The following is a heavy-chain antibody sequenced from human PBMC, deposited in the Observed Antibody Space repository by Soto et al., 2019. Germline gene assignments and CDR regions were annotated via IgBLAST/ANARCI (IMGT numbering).Heavy chain of an antibody. D-gene: IGHD6-19*01. Sequence: GASVKVSCKASGGTFSSYAIGWVRQAPGQGLEWMGGIIPIFGTANYAQKFQGRVTITADESTSTAYMELSSLRSEDTAVYYCASAAVTGTAGLDFWGQGTQVTVSS. CDR2: IIPIFGTA. CDR1: GGTFSSYA. V-gene: IGHV1-69*13. J-gene: IGHJ4*02. CDR3: ASAAVTGTAGLDF.